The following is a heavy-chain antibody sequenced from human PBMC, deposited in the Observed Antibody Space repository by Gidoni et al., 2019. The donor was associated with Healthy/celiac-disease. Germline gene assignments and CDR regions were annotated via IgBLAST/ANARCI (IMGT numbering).Heavy chain of an antibody. CDR3: ASVRGWAGDY. CDR2: ISSSSSYI. D-gene: IGHD2-15*01. V-gene: IGHV3-21*01. CDR1: GFTFSSYS. Sequence: EVQLVESGGGLVKPGGSLRPSCAASGFTFSSYSMNWVCQTPRKGLEWVSSISSSSSYIYYADSVKGRFTISRDNAKNSLYLQMNSLRAEDTAVYYCASVRGWAGDYWGQGTLVTVSS. J-gene: IGHJ4*02.